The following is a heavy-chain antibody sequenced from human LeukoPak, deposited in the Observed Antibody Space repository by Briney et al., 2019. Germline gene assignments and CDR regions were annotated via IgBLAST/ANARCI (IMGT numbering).Heavy chain of an antibody. J-gene: IGHJ6*03. V-gene: IGHV1-46*01. D-gene: IGHD6-6*01. Sequence: ASVKVSCKASGYTFTSYYMHWVRQAPGQGLEWMGIINPSGGSTSYAQKFQGRVTMTRDMSTSTVYMELSSLRSEDTAVYYCARESIAARPTPYYYYYYMDVWGKGTTVTVSS. CDR1: GYTFTSYY. CDR3: ARESIAARPTPYYYYYYMDV. CDR2: INPSGGST.